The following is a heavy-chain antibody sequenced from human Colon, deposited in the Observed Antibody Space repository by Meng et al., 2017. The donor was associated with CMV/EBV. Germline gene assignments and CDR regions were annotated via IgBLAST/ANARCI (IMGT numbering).Heavy chain of an antibody. D-gene: IGHD1-26*01. CDR1: GYTFTGYF. J-gene: IGHJ4*02. CDR2: INPNSGGT. CDR3: ATVSGGDFDY. Sequence: QVQLVQSGAEVRKPGASVKVSCKASGYTFTGYFMYWVRQAPGQGLEWMGSINPNSGGTNYAQKFQGRVTMTRDTSINTAYMELSRLRSDDTAVYYCATVSGGDFDYWGQGTLVTVSS. V-gene: IGHV1-2*02.